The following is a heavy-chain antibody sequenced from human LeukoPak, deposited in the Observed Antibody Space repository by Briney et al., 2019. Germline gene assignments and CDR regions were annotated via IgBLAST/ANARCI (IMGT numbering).Heavy chain of an antibody. Sequence: PSETLSLTCAVSGYSISSGYYWGWIRQPPGKGLEWIGSIYHSGSTYYNPSLKSRVTISVDTSKNQFSLKLSSVTAADTAVYYCARVRLQHFDYRGQGTLVTVSS. J-gene: IGHJ4*02. D-gene: IGHD6-13*01. V-gene: IGHV4-38-2*01. CDR1: GYSISSGYY. CDR3: ARVRLQHFDY. CDR2: IYHSGST.